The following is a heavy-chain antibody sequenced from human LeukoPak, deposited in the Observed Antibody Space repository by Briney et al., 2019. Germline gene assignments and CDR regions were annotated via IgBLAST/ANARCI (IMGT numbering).Heavy chain of an antibody. CDR1: GYSISSGYY. CDR3: ARRGGSGSYYPFDY. D-gene: IGHD3-10*01. V-gene: IGHV4-38-2*01. Sequence: PSETLSLTCAVSGYSISSGYYWGWIRQPPGKGLEWIGSIYHSGSTYYNPSLKSRVTISVDTSKSQFSMKLSSVTAADTAVYYCARRGGSGSYYPFDYWGQGTLVTVSS. J-gene: IGHJ4*02. CDR2: IYHSGST.